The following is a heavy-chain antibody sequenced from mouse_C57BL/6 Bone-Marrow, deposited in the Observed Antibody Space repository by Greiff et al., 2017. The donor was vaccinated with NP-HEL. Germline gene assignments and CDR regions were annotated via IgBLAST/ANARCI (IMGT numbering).Heavy chain of an antibody. CDR2: IHPNSGST. V-gene: IGHV1-64*01. J-gene: IGHJ4*01. CDR3: ARKGDYYFTMDY. Sequence: QVQLQQPVAELVKPGASVKLSCKASGYTFTSYWMHWVKQRPGQGLEWIGMIHPNSGSTNYNEKFKSKATLTVDKSSSTAYMQLSSLTSEDSAVYYCARKGDYYFTMDYWGQGTSVTVSS. CDR1: GYTFTSYW. D-gene: IGHD2-13*01.